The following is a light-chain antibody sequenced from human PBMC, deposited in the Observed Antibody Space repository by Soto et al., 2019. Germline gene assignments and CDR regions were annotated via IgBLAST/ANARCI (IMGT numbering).Light chain of an antibody. Sequence: QSVLTQPAFVSGSPGQSITISRTGTSSDIGSYNYVSWYQQHPGKAPQLTIYDVSYRPSGVSNRFSGSKSGNTAALTISGLQAEDEADYYCSSYTITSTRVFGGGTKLTVL. CDR1: SSDIGSYNY. CDR2: DVS. V-gene: IGLV2-14*01. CDR3: SSYTITSTRV. J-gene: IGLJ3*02.